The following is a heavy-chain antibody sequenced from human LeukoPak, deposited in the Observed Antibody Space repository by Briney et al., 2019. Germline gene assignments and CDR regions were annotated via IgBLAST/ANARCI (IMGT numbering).Heavy chain of an antibody. CDR1: GYTFTSYA. CDR2: ISADNGST. D-gene: IGHD6-19*01. J-gene: IGHJ3*02. V-gene: IGHV1-18*01. CDR3: ARDSTTYSSGWYSYDAFDI. Sequence: ASVKVSCKASGYTFTSYAISWVRQAPGQGLEWMGWISADNGSTDYAQRFQGRVTMTTDTSTSTAYMELSSLRSEDTAVYYCARDSTTYSSGWYSYDAFDIWGQGTMVTVSS.